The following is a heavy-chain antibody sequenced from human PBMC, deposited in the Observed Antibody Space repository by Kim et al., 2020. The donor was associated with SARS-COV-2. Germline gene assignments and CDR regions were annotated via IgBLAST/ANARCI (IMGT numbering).Heavy chain of an antibody. CDR3: ARDQGGHIVVVPAAMDYYYYGMDV. CDR2: ISAYNGNT. D-gene: IGHD2-2*01. CDR1: GYTFTSYG. V-gene: IGHV1-18*01. J-gene: IGHJ6*02. Sequence: ASVKVSCKASGYTFTSYGISWVRQAPGQGLEWMGWISAYNGNTNYAQKLQGRVTMTTDTSTSTAYMELRSLRSDDTAVYYCARDQGGHIVVVPAAMDYYYYGMDVWGQGTTVTVSS.